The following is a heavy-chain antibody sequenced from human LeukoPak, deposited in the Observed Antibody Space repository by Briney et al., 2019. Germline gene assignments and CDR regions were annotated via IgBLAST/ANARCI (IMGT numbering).Heavy chain of an antibody. CDR2: MNQDGSEK. J-gene: IGHJ4*02. V-gene: IGHV3-7*01. D-gene: IGHD1-26*01. CDR3: ARGGELLRPADY. Sequence: PGGSLRLSCAASGFTSSSYWMSWVRQAPGKGLEWVANMNQDGSEKYYVDSVKGRFTISRDNAKNSLYLKMNNLRAEDTAVYYCARGGELLRPADYWGQGTLVTVSS. CDR1: GFTSSSYW.